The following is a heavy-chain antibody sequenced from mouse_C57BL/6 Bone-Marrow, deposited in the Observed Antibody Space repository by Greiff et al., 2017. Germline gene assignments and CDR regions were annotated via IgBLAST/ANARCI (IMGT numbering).Heavy chain of an antibody. CDR2: IRSKSSNYAK. V-gene: IGHV10-3*01. J-gene: IGHJ3*01. Sequence: EVQGVESGGGLVQPTGSLKLPCAASGFTFNTYAMHWVRQAPGTGLEWVARIRSKSSNYAKYYADSVKDRFTISRDVSQCMLYLQMNNLKTEDTAMYYCVRVGGRMFAYWCQGTLVTVSA. CDR1: GFTFNTYA. D-gene: IGHD1-1*02. CDR3: VRVGGRMFAY.